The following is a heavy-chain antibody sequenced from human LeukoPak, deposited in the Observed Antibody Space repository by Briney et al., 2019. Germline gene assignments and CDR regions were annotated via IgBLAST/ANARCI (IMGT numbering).Heavy chain of an antibody. J-gene: IGHJ3*02. Sequence: PSETLSLTCSVSGVSGGSISHYYWSWIRQPVGKGLEWIGRIYSSGSTDYNPSLKSRVTISVDTSKNQFSLKLSSVTAAETAVYYCARWEQLVDAFDIWGQGTMVTVSS. CDR1: GGSISHYY. D-gene: IGHD6-13*01. V-gene: IGHV4-4*07. CDR3: ARWEQLVDAFDI. CDR2: IYSSGST.